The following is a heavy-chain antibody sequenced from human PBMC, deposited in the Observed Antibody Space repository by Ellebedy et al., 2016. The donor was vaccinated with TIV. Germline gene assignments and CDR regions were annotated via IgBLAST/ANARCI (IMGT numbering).Heavy chain of an antibody. CDR1: GGSMSSYY. Sequence: SETLSLXCTVSGGSMSSYYWSWIRQPPGKGLEWIGFIYYSGSTNYNPSLKSRVAISVGTSKNQFSLKLSSVSAADTAVYYCATFYYYDSSGYYTGAFDIWGQGTMVTVSS. CDR3: ATFYYYDSSGYYTGAFDI. V-gene: IGHV4-59*01. D-gene: IGHD3-22*01. J-gene: IGHJ3*02. CDR2: IYYSGST.